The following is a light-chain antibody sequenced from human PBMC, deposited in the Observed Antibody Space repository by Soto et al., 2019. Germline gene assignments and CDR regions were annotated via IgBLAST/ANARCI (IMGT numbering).Light chain of an antibody. V-gene: IGKV1-9*01. CDR2: AAS. CDR3: QQLNSYPIP. J-gene: IGKJ5*01. CDR1: QVISNY. Sequence: IQLTHSPSSLSASVGDRVTITCRASQVISNYLAWYQQKPGKAPKLLIYAASTLQSGVPSRFSGSGSGTDFTLTINSLQPEDFATYYCQQLNSYPIPFGQGTRPEIK.